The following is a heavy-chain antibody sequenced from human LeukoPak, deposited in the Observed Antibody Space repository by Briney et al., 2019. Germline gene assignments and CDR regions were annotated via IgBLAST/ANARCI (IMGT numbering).Heavy chain of an antibody. V-gene: IGHV1-69*13. CDR2: IIPIFGTA. J-gene: IGHJ6*03. CDR3: ARDHLPFSGSYYNYGWYYYYMDV. CDR1: GGTFSSYA. D-gene: IGHD3-10*01. Sequence: SVKVSCKASGGTFSSYAISWVRQAPGQGLEWMGGIIPIFGTANYAQKFQGRVTITADESTSTAYMELSSLRSEDTAVYYCARDHLPFSGSYYNYGWYYYYMDVWGKGTTVTISS.